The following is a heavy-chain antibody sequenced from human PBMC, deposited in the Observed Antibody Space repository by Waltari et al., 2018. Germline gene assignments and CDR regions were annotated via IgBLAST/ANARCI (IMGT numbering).Heavy chain of an antibody. J-gene: IGHJ4*02. V-gene: IGHV4-38-2*01. CDR2: IYHSGST. CDR3: ASRRSGCGGDCYREAFDY. CDR1: GYSISSGYY. D-gene: IGHD2-21*01. Sequence: QVQLQESGPGLVKPSETLSLTCAVSGYSISSGYYWGWIRQPPGKGLEWIGSIYHSGSTYSNPSLKSRVTISVDTSKNQFSLKLSSVTAADTAVYYCASRRSGCGGDCYREAFDYWGQGTLVTVSS.